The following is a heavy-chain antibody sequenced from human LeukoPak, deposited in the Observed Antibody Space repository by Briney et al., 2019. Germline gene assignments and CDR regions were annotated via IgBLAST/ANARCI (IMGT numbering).Heavy chain of an antibody. V-gene: IGHV3-30*03. CDR1: EFTFSNYG. J-gene: IGHJ6*02. Sequence: GGSLRLSCEASEFTFSNYGMHWVRQAPGKGLEWLAVISNDGSSRQYRDSVKGRFTVSRDNSKNTLYLQMNSLRAEDTAVYYCARATRYCSSTSCYAHYYYYGMDVWGQGTTVTVSS. D-gene: IGHD2-2*01. CDR3: ARATRYCSSTSCYAHYYYYGMDV. CDR2: ISNDGSSR.